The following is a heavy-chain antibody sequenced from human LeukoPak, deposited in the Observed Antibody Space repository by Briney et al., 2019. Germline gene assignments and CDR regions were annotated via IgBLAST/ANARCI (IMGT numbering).Heavy chain of an antibody. V-gene: IGHV4-34*01. D-gene: IGHD6-13*01. CDR3: ARGLEQQPVLFDY. Sequence: SETLSLTCAVYGGSFSGYYWSWIRQPPGKGLEWIGEINHSGSTNYNPSLKSRVTISVDTSKNQFSLKLSSVTAADTAVYYCARGLEQQPVLFDYWGQGTLVTVSS. CDR1: GGSFSGYY. CDR2: INHSGST. J-gene: IGHJ4*02.